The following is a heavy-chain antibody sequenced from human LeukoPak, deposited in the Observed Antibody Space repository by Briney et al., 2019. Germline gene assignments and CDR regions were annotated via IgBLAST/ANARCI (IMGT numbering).Heavy chain of an antibody. CDR1: GVTFSSYA. J-gene: IGHJ4*02. V-gene: IGHV3-64D*06. CDR3: VTFSDLVKYCSSTCCYGDDY. D-gene: IGHD2-2*01. CDR2: ISSNGGST. Sequence: PGGSLRLSCSASGVTFSSYAMHRGRQAPGKGLEYVSAISSNGGSTYYSDSVKGRFTISRDNSKNTLYLQMSSPRAEDTAVYYCVTFSDLVKYCSSTCCYGDDYWGQGTLVTVSS.